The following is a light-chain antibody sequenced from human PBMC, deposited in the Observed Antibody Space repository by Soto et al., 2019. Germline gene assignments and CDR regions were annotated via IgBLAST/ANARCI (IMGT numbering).Light chain of an antibody. Sequence: QLVLTQAPSASGTPGQRVTISCSRGSSNMGSITVNWYQVLPGTAPKPLIYSNDQRPSGVPDRFSGSKSGTSASLAISGLQSEDEADYFCATWDVSLSGWVFGGGTKLTVL. CDR3: ATWDVSLSGWV. V-gene: IGLV1-44*01. J-gene: IGLJ3*02. CDR1: SSNMGSIT. CDR2: SND.